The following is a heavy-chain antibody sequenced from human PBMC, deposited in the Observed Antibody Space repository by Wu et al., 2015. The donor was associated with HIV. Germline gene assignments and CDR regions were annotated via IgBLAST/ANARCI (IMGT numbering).Heavy chain of an antibody. CDR1: GGTFSNYD. Sequence: QVQLVQSGAEMKKPGSSVQVSCRVSGGTFSNYDINWVRQAPGQGLEWMGRIIPIYVTTNYAQKFQGRVTMTRHTSTRTVYMELSSLTYDDTAVYYCASGIVAGGSSWRRHGMDVWGQGTTVTVSS. CDR2: IIPIYVTT. CDR3: ASGIVAGGSSWRRHGMDV. D-gene: IGHD6-13*01. J-gene: IGHJ6*02. V-gene: IGHV1-69*05.